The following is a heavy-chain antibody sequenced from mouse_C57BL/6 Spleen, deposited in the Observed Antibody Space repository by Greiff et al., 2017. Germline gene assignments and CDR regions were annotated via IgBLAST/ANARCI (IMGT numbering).Heavy chain of an antibody. CDR3: ARVGSSPLDY. Sequence: VQLQQSGAELVKPGASVKLSCSASGFTINDYYMHWVKQRTEQGLEWLGRIDPEDGDTKYAPKFPGKATITADTSSNTAYLQLRSLTSRDTAVYYCARVGSSPLDYWGQGTTLTGSS. CDR2: IDPEDGDT. V-gene: IGHV14-2*01. CDR1: GFTINDYY. J-gene: IGHJ2*01. D-gene: IGHD1-1*01.